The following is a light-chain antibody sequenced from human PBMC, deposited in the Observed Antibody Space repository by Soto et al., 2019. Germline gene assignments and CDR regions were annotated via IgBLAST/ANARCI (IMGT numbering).Light chain of an antibody. CDR2: EGS. Sequence: QSALTQPASVSGSPGQSITISCTGTSSDVGSYNLVSWYQQHPGKAPKLMIYEGSKRPSGVSNRFSGSKSGNTASLTISGLQAEDEADYYYCSYAGSSTGFGGGTKLTVL. CDR1: SSDVGSYNL. J-gene: IGLJ2*01. CDR3: CSYAGSSTG. V-gene: IGLV2-23*01.